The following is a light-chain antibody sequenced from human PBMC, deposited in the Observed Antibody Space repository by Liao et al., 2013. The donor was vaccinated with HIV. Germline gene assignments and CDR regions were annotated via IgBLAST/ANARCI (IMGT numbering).Light chain of an antibody. CDR3: QAWDSSTVV. J-gene: IGLJ1*01. Sequence: SYELTQPPSVSVSPGQTANITCSGDKLGDKYVCWYQQKPGQSPVLVIYQDTKRPLGIPERFSGSNSGNTATLTISGTQAMDEADYYCQAWDSSTVVFGTGTKVTVL. V-gene: IGLV3-1*01. CDR1: KLGDKY. CDR2: QDT.